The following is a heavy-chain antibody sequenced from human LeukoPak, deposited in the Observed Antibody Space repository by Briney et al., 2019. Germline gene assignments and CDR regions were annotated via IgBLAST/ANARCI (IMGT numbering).Heavy chain of an antibody. CDR2: ITSDGFTT. J-gene: IGHJ5*02. CDR1: GFTLSSYP. Sequence: GGSLRLSCSASGFTLSSYPMHWVRQAPGRGLEYVSAITSDGFTTFYADSVRGRFTISRDNSKNTLYLQMSSLRAEDTAVYFCAKDLIVDNSWGQGTLVIVSS. D-gene: IGHD5-24*01. V-gene: IGHV3-64D*06. CDR3: AKDLIVDNS.